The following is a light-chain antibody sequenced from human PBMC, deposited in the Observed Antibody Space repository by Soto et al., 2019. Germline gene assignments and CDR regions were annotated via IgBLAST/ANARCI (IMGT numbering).Light chain of an antibody. CDR3: QQSWT. Sequence: DIQMPQSPSTLSASVGDRVTITCRASQSISSWLAWYQQKPGKAPKLLIYDDSSLESGVPSSFSGSGAGTEFTLTISSRQPDDFATYYCQQSWTFGQGTKVEIK. V-gene: IGKV1-5*01. J-gene: IGKJ1*01. CDR2: DDS. CDR1: QSISSW.